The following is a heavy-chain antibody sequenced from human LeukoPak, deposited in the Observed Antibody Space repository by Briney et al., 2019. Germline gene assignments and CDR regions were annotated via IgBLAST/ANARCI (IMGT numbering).Heavy chain of an antibody. D-gene: IGHD3-22*01. CDR2: IYSGGST. Sequence: PGGSLRLSCAASGFTFSSNYMSWVRQAPGKGLEWVSVIYSGGSTYYADSVKGRFTISRDNSKNTLYLQMNSLRAEDTAVYYCARDDYDSSGYGDYYGMDVWGQGTTVTVSS. V-gene: IGHV3-53*01. CDR1: GFTFSSNY. J-gene: IGHJ6*02. CDR3: ARDDYDSSGYGDYYGMDV.